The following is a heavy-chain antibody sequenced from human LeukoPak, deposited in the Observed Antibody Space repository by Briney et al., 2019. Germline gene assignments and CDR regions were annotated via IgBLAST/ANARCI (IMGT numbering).Heavy chain of an antibody. CDR3: AGTQDYYDSSGYYYRDY. V-gene: IGHV3-21*01. CDR1: GFTFSSYS. CDR2: ISSSSSYI. J-gene: IGHJ4*02. Sequence: GGSLRLSCAASGFTFSSYSMNWVRQAPGKGLEWVSSISSSSSYIYYADSVKGRFTISRDNAKNSLYLQMNSLRAEDTAVYYCAGTQDYYDSSGYYYRDYWAREPWSPSPQ. D-gene: IGHD3-22*01.